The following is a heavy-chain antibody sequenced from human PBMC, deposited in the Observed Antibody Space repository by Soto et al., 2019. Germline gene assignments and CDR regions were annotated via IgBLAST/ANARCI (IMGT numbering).Heavy chain of an antibody. Sequence: PGGSLRLSFAASGFTFSSYWMSWVRQAPGKGLEWVSSISSSSSSIYYADSVKGRFTISRDNAKTSLYLQMNSLRAEDTAVYYCARADYYDSSAYYFSGWFDPWGQGTLVTVSS. V-gene: IGHV3-21*01. CDR3: ARADYYDSSAYYFSGWFDP. CDR2: ISSSSSSI. CDR1: GFTFSSYW. J-gene: IGHJ5*02. D-gene: IGHD3-22*01.